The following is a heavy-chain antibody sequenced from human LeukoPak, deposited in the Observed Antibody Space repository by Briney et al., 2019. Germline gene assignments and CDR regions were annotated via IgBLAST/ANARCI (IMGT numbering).Heavy chain of an antibody. CDR2: ISAYNGNT. D-gene: IGHD3-10*01. J-gene: IGHJ5*02. CDR1: GYTFTSYG. Sequence: ASVKVSCKASGYTFTSYGISWVRQAPGQGLEWMGWISAYNGNTNYAQKLQGRVTMTTDTSTSTAYMELRSLRSDDTAVYYCARDQNVGYYYGSGSYPNWFDPWGQGTLVTVSS. CDR3: ARDQNVGYYYGSGSYPNWFDP. V-gene: IGHV1-18*01.